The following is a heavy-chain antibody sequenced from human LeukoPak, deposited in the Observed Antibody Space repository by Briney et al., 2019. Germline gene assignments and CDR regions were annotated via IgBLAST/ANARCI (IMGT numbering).Heavy chain of an antibody. V-gene: IGHV4-39*07. Sequence: SETLSLTCTVSGGSISSSRYYWGWIRQPPGKGLEWIGNIYYSGSTYYNPSLKSRVTISVDTSKNQFSLKLSSVTAADTAVYYCARGRCGGDCYDYWGQGTLVTVSS. CDR1: GGSISSSRYY. D-gene: IGHD2-21*01. J-gene: IGHJ4*02. CDR2: IYYSGST. CDR3: ARGRCGGDCYDY.